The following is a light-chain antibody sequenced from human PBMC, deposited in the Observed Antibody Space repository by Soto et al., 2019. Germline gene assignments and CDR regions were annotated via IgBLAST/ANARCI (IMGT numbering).Light chain of an antibody. J-gene: IGKJ1*01. Sequence: EIVLTQSPATLSLSPGERATLSRRASQSLSGTLAWFQQKPGQPPRLLIYGASNRATGIPARFTASGSGTDFTLTISSLEPEDFAVYYCQQRTLWPRTFGQGTKVEIK. CDR3: QQRTLWPRT. V-gene: IGKV3-11*01. CDR1: QSLSGT. CDR2: GAS.